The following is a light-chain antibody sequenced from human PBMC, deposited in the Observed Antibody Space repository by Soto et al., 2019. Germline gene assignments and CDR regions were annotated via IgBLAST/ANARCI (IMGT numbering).Light chain of an antibody. CDR3: CSYEGTYSFRV. Sequence: QSVLTQPRSVSGSPGHSVTISCTGTSSDVGAYNYVSWYQQHPGKAPKLIIYDVNKRPSGVPDRFSGSKSGNTASLTISGLQAEDEGDYLCCSYEGTYSFRVFGGGTKLTVL. J-gene: IGLJ2*01. CDR2: DVN. V-gene: IGLV2-11*01. CDR1: SSDVGAYNY.